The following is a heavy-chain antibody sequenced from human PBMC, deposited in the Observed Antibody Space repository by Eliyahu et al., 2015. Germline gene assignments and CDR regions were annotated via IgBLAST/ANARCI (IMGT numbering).Heavy chain of an antibody. CDR2: INAGDSET. J-gene: IGHJ3*01. D-gene: IGHD1-14*01. CDR1: GYSFXSYW. Sequence: VQLVQSGAEVKKPGESVXISFQGSGYSFXSYWIGWVRQMPDKGLEWMGLINAGDSETRYSPSFQGQVTFSVDMSINTVYLHWKRLRASDTAMYFCARGNTISPPEPDDAFDVWGQGTLVTVSS. CDR3: ARGNTISPPEPDDAFDV. V-gene: IGHV5-51*01.